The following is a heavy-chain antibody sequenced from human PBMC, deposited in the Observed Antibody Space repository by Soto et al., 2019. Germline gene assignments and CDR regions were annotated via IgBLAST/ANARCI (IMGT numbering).Heavy chain of an antibody. J-gene: IGHJ6*02. V-gene: IGHV3-23*01. Sequence: GGSLRLSCAASGFTFSSYAMSWVRQAPGKGLEWVSAISGSGGSTYYADSVKGRFTISRDNSKNTLYLQMNSLRAEDTAVYYCEKKTYKLYYYYGMDVWGQGTTVTVSS. CDR1: GFTFSSYA. CDR2: ISGSGGST. CDR3: EKKTYKLYYYYGMDV. D-gene: IGHD1-20*01.